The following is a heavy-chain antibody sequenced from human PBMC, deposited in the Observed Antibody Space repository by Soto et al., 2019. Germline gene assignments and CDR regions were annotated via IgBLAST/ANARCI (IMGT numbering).Heavy chain of an antibody. CDR2: IRSKANSYAT. J-gene: IGHJ4*02. V-gene: IGHV3-73*01. CDR3: TTSVEMASFDY. CDR1: GFTFSGSA. Sequence: PGGSLRLSCAASGFTFSGSAMHWVRQASGKGLEWVGRIRSKANSYATAYAASVKGRFTISRDDSKNTAYLQMNSLKTEDTAVYYCTTSVEMASFDYWGQGTLVTVSS. D-gene: IGHD2-15*01.